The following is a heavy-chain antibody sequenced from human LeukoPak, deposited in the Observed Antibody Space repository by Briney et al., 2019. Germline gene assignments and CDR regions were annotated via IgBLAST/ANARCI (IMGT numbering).Heavy chain of an antibody. Sequence: ASVKVSCKASGYTFTGYYMHWVRQAPGQGLEWMGWINANSGGTNYAQKFQGRVTMTRDTSISTACMELSRLRSDDTAVYYCASVGSGYRYAPMGYYYYSMDVWGKGTTVTVSS. V-gene: IGHV1-2*02. J-gene: IGHJ6*03. CDR1: GYTFTGYY. D-gene: IGHD5-12*01. CDR3: ASVGSGYRYAPMGYYYYSMDV. CDR2: INANSGGT.